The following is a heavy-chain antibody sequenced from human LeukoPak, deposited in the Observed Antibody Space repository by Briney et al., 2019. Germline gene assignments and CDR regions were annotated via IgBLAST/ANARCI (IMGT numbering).Heavy chain of an antibody. Sequence: PSQTLSLTCTVSGGSISSGDYYWSWIRQPPGKGLEWIGYIYYSGSTYYNPSLKSRVTISVDTSKNQFSLKLSSVTAADTAVYYCARVFYYYDSSGYYRRNDAFDIWGQGTMVTVSS. CDR2: IYYSGST. CDR1: GGSISSGDYY. D-gene: IGHD3-22*01. J-gene: IGHJ3*02. V-gene: IGHV4-30-4*08. CDR3: ARVFYYYDSSGYYRRNDAFDI.